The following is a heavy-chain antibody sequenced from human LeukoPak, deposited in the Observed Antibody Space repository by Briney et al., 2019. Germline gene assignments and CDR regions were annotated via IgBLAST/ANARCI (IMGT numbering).Heavy chain of an antibody. CDR2: FVPEHGET. CDR3: TMKLRFLEWLPPGDH. Sequence: WASVKLSCKVSGHTLSELSMDWVRQAPGKGLEWVGNFVPEHGETRYAQKFQGRVTMTKDTSTETVYMELSSLKSDDTAIYYCTMKLRFLEWLPPGDHWGQGSLVTVSS. D-gene: IGHD3-3*01. J-gene: IGHJ5*02. CDR1: GHTLSELS. V-gene: IGHV1-24*01.